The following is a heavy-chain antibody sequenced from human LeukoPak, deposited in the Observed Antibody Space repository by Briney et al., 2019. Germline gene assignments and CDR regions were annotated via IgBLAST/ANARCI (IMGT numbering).Heavy chain of an antibody. V-gene: IGHV1-18*01. J-gene: IGHJ4*02. CDR1: GYTFPSFG. D-gene: IGHD6-13*01. CDR2: ISAYNGNT. Sequence: ASVKVSCKASGYTFPSFGISWVRQAPGQGLEWMGWISAYNGNTYYAQKLQGRVTMTTDTSTSTAYMELGSLRSDDTAVYYCARDLRRGSSSWYVSGGDYWGQGTLVTVSS. CDR3: ARDLRRGSSSWYVSGGDY.